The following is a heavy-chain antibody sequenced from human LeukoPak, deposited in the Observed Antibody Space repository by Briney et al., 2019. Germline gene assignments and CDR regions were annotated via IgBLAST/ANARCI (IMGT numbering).Heavy chain of an antibody. J-gene: IGHJ4*02. CDR3: ASLHYDFWSGYTDY. Sequence: SETLSLTCTVSGGSISSYYWSWIRQPAGKALEWIGRIYTSGSTNYNPSLKSRVTMSVDTSKNQFSLKLSSVTAADTAVYYCASLHYDFWSGYTDYWGQGTLVTVSS. D-gene: IGHD3-3*01. CDR2: IYTSGST. V-gene: IGHV4-4*07. CDR1: GGSISSYY.